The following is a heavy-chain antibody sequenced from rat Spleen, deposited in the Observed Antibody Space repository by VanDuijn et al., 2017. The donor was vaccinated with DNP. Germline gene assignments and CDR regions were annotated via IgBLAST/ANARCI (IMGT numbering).Heavy chain of an antibody. CDR3: ASYNYPGIPFAY. CDR2: ISFDGSRT. D-gene: IGHD1-4*01. V-gene: IGHV5-17*01. Sequence: EVQLVESGGGLVQPGRSLKLSCSASGFTFSDYAMAWVRQAPKKGLEWVATISFDGSRTYYRHSVKGRFTISRDIAKSTLYLQMNSLRYEDTATYYCASYNYPGIPFAYWGQGTLVTVSS. CDR1: GFTFSDYA. J-gene: IGHJ3*01.